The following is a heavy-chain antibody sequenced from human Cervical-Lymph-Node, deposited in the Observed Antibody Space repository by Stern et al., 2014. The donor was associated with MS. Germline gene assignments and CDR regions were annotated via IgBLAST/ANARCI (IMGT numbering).Heavy chain of an antibody. D-gene: IGHD3-3*01. V-gene: IGHV4-59*01. Sequence: QVQLVESGPGLVKPSETLSLTCTVSGGSISSYYWSWIRQPPGKGLEWIGYSYYSGSTNYNPSLKSRVTISVDTSKNQFSLKLSSVTAADTAVYYCARTIFGDFDPWGQGTLVTVSS. J-gene: IGHJ5*02. CDR1: GGSISSYY. CDR2: SYYSGST. CDR3: ARTIFGDFDP.